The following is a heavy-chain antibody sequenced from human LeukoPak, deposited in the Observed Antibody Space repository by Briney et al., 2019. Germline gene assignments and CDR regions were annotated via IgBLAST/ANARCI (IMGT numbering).Heavy chain of an antibody. CDR1: GFTFSSYW. CDR3: ARGQGYSSGWADAFDI. J-gene: IGHJ3*02. Sequence: TGGSLRLSCAASGFTFSSYWMSCVRQAPGKGVEWVANIKQDGSEKYYVDSVKGRFTISRDNAKNSLYLQMNSLRAEDTAVYYCARGQGYSSGWADAFDIWGQGTMVTVSS. V-gene: IGHV3-7*01. CDR2: IKQDGSEK. D-gene: IGHD6-19*01.